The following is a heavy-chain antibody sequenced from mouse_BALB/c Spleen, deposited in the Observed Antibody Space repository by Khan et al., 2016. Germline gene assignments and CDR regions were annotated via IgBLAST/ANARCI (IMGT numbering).Heavy chain of an antibody. J-gene: IGHJ2*01. V-gene: IGHV5-17*02. CDR3: GRGDY. CDR1: GFTFSSFG. Sequence: EVELVESGGGLVQPGGSRKLSCAASGFTFSSFGMHWVRQAPEKGLEWVAFISSGSSAIYYADTVKGRFTISRDNPKNTLYLQVTSLGSEDTAMYYCGRGDYWGQGTTLTVSS. CDR2: ISSGSSAI.